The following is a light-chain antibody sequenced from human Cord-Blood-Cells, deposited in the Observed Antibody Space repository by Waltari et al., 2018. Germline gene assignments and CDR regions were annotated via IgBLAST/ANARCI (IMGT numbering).Light chain of an antibody. Sequence: QSVLTQPPSASGTPGQRVTISCSGSSSNIGSNYVYWYQQLPGTAPNLLIFRNNQRPSVVPGRFSGAESGTSASLAISGLRSEDEADYYCAAWDDSLGGPVFGGGTKLTVL. CDR3: AAWDDSLGGPV. CDR2: RNN. J-gene: IGLJ3*02. CDR1: SSNIGSNY. V-gene: IGLV1-47*01.